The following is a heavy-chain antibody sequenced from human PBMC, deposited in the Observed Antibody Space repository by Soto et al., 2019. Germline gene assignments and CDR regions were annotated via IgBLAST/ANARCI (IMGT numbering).Heavy chain of an antibody. V-gene: IGHV1-69*13. Sequence: SVKVSFKASGGTFSTYAFDWVRQAPGQGLEWMGGIIPLFGTAKYAQNFQGRITITADESTNTTYMELRSLSSQDTAVYYCARGVHYDSSGYYYFYWGQGTLVTVSS. CDR3: ARGVHYDSSGYYYFY. CDR1: GGTFSTYA. J-gene: IGHJ4*02. CDR2: IIPLFGTA. D-gene: IGHD3-22*01.